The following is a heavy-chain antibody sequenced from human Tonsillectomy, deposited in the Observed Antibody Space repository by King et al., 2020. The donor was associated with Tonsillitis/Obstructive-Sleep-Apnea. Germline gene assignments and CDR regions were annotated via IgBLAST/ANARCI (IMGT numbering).Heavy chain of an antibody. D-gene: IGHD3-3*01. CDR2: IYYSGST. CDR1: GASVNSVLYN. V-gene: IGHV4-61*01. CDR3: ARDTSTYHYDGDYYYMDV. Sequence: VQLQESGPGLVKPSETLSLTCTVSGASVNSVLYNWGWIRQPPGKGLEWIGYIYYSGSTNYNPSLRSRVTISVDTSQNQFSLRLSSVTAADSAVYYCARDTSTYHYDGDYYYMDVWGKGTTVTVSS. J-gene: IGHJ6*03.